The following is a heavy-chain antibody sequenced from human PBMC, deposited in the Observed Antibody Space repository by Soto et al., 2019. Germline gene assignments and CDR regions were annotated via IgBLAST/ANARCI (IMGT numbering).Heavy chain of an antibody. V-gene: IGHV4-59*12. D-gene: IGHD2-15*01. CDR1: SGSIGTYY. CDR2: VDYSVSA. CDR3: ARGQFGFVVVVAAQNNWFDP. Sequence: DTLSLTCIVSSGSIGTYYGIGMLHPPVKGLEGIGFVDYSVSANYNPSRKSRVTISVDTSKNQFSLKLSSVTAADTAVYYCARGQFGFVVVVAAQNNWFDPWGQGTLVTVSS. J-gene: IGHJ5*02.